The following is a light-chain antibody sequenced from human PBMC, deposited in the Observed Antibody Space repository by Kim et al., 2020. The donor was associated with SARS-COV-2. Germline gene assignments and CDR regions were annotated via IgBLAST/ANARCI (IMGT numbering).Light chain of an antibody. CDR3: QVWDGSSDHWV. Sequence: APGRTAQITCGGNNLGSKGVHWYQQKPGQAPVLVISFDRDRPSGIPERFSGSNPGTTATLTISRVEAGDEADYYCQVWDGSSDHWVFGGGTKLTVL. CDR1: NLGSKG. J-gene: IGLJ3*02. V-gene: IGLV3-21*04. CDR2: FDR.